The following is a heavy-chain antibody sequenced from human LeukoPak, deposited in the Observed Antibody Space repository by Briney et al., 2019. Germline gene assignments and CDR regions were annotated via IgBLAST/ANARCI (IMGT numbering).Heavy chain of an antibody. D-gene: IGHD2-8*01. J-gene: IGHJ5*02. Sequence: GGSLRLSCAASGFIFSSDSMNWVRQAPGKGLEWVSSISSSSGYRYYADSVKGRFTISRDNGKNSLYLQMNSLRAEDTAVYYCARGYTNGYPTWGQGTLVTVSS. CDR2: ISSSSGYR. CDR3: ARGYTNGYPT. V-gene: IGHV3-21*01. CDR1: GFIFSSDS.